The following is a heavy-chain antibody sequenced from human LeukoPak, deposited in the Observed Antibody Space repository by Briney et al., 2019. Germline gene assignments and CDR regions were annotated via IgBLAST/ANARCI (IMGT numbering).Heavy chain of an antibody. V-gene: IGHV1-46*01. CDR2: INPSGGST. D-gene: IGHD4-17*01. CDR3: ARDYGDYVHYYYGMDV. Sequence: ASVKVSCKASGYTFTSYYMHWVRQAPGQGLEWMGIINPSGGSTSYAQKFQGRVTMTRDTSTSTVYMELSSLRSEDTAVYYCARDYGDYVHYYYGMDVWGQGTTVTVSS. CDR1: GYTFTSYY. J-gene: IGHJ6*02.